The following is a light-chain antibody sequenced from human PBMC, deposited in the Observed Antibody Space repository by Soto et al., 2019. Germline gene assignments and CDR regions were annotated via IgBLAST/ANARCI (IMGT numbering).Light chain of an antibody. CDR3: SSSARDDNPHVL. Sequence: QSALTQPPSASGSPGQSVTISCTGTSSDVAGSDYVSWYQQHPGKAPKLIIYEVTKRPAGVAARFSGSKSCDTSSLPVSGRQEDDEYYYYCSSSARDDNPHVLFGGGTKLTVL. CDR2: EVT. CDR1: SSDVAGSDY. J-gene: IGLJ2*01. V-gene: IGLV2-8*01.